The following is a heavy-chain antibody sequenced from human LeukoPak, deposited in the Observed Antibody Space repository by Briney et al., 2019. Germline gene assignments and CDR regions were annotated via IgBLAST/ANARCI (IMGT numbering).Heavy chain of an antibody. CDR1: GFTFSTYA. CDR3: AKLRGNWNGLDY. CDR2: ISGSGGST. D-gene: IGHD1-20*01. J-gene: IGHJ4*02. V-gene: IGHV3-23*01. Sequence: GGSLRLSCAASGFTFSTYAMSWVRQAPGKGLEWVSAISGSGGSTYYADSVKGRFTISRDNSKNALYLQMNSLRAEDTAVYYCAKLRGNWNGLDYWGQGTLVTVSS.